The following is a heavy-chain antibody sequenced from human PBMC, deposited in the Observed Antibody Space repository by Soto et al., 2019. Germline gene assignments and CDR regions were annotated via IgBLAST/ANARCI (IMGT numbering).Heavy chain of an antibody. CDR1: GVSIHNSHSF. CDR3: GRVVEGATRHTDLDS. Sequence: PSETLSLTCTVSGVSIHNSHSFWGWIRQPPGKGLEFIGTVYYSGGAHYNSSLKSRVTISVDTANNQVSLRMRSLTAADTAVYYGGRVVEGATRHTDLDSWGQGTLVTVSS. V-gene: IGHV4-39*01. CDR2: VYYSGGA. D-gene: IGHD2-21*01. J-gene: IGHJ5*01.